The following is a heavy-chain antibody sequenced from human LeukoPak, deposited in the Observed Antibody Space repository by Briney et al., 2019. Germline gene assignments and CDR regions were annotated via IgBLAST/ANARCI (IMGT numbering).Heavy chain of an antibody. Sequence: GGSLRLSCAASGFTFTNYWMYWVRQAPGKGLVWVSRINSGGSKTNYADSVNGRFTISRDNAKNTLYLQMNSLRAEDTAVYYCARPIRGYDGFDIWGQGTMVTVSS. D-gene: IGHD5-12*01. CDR3: ARPIRGYDGFDI. V-gene: IGHV3-74*01. CDR2: INSGGSKT. J-gene: IGHJ3*02. CDR1: GFTFTNYW.